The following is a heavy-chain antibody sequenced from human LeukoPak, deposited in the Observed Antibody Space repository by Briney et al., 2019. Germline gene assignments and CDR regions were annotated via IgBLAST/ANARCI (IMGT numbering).Heavy chain of an antibody. D-gene: IGHD6-13*01. CDR3: ARVFRGEQQLSVGN. CDR2: IYYSGST. Sequence: MTSQTLSLTCTVSGGSISSGDYYWSWIRQPPGKGLEWIGYIYYSGSTYYNPSLKSRVTISVDTSKNQFSLKLSSVTAADTAVYYCARVFRGEQQLSVGNWGQGTLVTVSS. J-gene: IGHJ4*02. V-gene: IGHV4-30-4*08. CDR1: GGSISSGDYY.